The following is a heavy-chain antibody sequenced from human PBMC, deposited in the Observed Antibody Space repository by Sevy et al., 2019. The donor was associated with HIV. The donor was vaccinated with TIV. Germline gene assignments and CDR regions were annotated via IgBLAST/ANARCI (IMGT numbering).Heavy chain of an antibody. J-gene: IGHJ4*02. CDR2: IYYSGST. CDR3: SRQGGPYITW. V-gene: IGHV4-39*01. Sequence: SETLSLTCTVSGGSISSSSYYWGWIRQPPGKGLEWIGSIYYSGSTYYNPSLKSRVTISVDTSKNQFSLKLSSVTAADTAVYYYSRQGGPYITWWGQGTLVTVSS. CDR1: GGSISSSSYY. D-gene: IGHD3-10*01.